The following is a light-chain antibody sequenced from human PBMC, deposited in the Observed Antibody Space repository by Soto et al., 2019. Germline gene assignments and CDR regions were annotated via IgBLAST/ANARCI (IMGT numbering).Light chain of an antibody. CDR1: QSISSY. CDR3: QQYGTSPRT. J-gene: IGKJ1*01. CDR2: AAS. Sequence: DIQMTQSPSSLSASVGDRVTMSFRASQSISSYLNWYQQKPGKAPKLLIYAASSLQSGVPSRFSGSGSGTDFTLTIVRLEPEDFAVYYCQQYGTSPRTFGQGTKVDIK. V-gene: IGKV1-39*01.